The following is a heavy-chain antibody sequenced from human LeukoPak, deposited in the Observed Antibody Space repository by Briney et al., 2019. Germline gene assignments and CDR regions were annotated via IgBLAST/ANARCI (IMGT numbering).Heavy chain of an antibody. CDR3: ARGRRVEMATISYYYYMDV. D-gene: IGHD5-24*01. CDR1: GGTFSSYA. J-gene: IGHJ6*03. Sequence: SVKVSCKASGGTFSSYAISWVRQAPGQGLEWMGRIIPIFGTANYAQKFQGRVTITTDESTSTAYMELSSLRSEDTAVYYCARGRRVEMATISYYYYMDVWGTGTTVTVSS. CDR2: IIPIFGTA. V-gene: IGHV1-69*05.